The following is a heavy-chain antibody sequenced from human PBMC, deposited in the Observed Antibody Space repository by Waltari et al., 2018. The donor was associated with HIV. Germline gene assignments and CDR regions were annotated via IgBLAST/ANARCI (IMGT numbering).Heavy chain of an antibody. CDR1: GYIFNNSA. CDR2: MKPNSRNT. Sequence: QVQLVQSGAAVKQPGASVRLSCKACGYIFNNSAIHWVRQATGQGLEWMGWMKPNSRNTGYAQKFQGRVTMTRDTSITTAYMELSSLKSEDTAVYYCARAVNAVGAPHWFAPWGQGTLVTVSS. CDR3: ARAVNAVGAPHWFAP. D-gene: IGHD1-26*01. J-gene: IGHJ5*02. V-gene: IGHV1-8*01.